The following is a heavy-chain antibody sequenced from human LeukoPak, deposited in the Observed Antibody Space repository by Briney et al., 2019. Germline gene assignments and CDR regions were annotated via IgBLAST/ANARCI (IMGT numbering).Heavy chain of an antibody. J-gene: IGHJ2*01. D-gene: IGHD2-15*01. V-gene: IGHV1-2*02. CDR3: ARERAGYCSGGSCYREGYFDL. Sequence: APVKVSCKASGYTFTGYYMHWVRRAPGQGLEWMGWINPNSGGTNYAQKFQGRVTMTRDTSISTAYMELSRLRSDDTAVYYCARERAGYCSGGSCYREGYFDLWGRGTLVTVSS. CDR2: INPNSGGT. CDR1: GYTFTGYY.